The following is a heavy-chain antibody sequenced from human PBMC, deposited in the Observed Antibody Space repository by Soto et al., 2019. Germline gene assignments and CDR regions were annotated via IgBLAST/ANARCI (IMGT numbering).Heavy chain of an antibody. CDR2: IDAGNGNT. J-gene: IGHJ4*02. D-gene: IGHD6-6*01. CDR3: ARDRHIAARPSAFAY. CDR1: GYTFTSYA. Sequence: ASVKVSCKASGYTFTSYAMHWVRQAPGQRLEWMGWIDAGNGNTKYSQKFQGRVTITRDTSASTAYMELSSLRSEDTAVYYCARDRHIAARPSAFAYWGQGTLVTVSS. V-gene: IGHV1-3*01.